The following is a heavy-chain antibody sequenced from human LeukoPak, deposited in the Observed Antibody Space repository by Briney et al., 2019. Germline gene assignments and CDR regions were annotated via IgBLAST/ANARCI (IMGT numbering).Heavy chain of an antibody. V-gene: IGHV1-69*13. CDR3: ASPVKYYDTWSGYPPFDY. Sequence: GASVKVSCKASGGTFNNSAISWVRQAPGQGLEWVGGIIPMSGTANYAQKFQGRVTITADESTSTAYMELSSLRSEDTAIYYCASPVKYYDTWSGYPPFDYWGQGTLVTVSS. D-gene: IGHD3-3*01. CDR2: IIPMSGTA. CDR1: GGTFNNSA. J-gene: IGHJ4*02.